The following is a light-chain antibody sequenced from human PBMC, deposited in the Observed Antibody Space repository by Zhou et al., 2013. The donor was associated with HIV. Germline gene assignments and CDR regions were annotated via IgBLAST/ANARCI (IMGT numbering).Light chain of an antibody. CDR1: QTVSSSY. J-gene: IGKJ2*01. V-gene: IGKV3-20*01. CDR3: QQYGSSPVT. Sequence: EIVLTQSPGTLSLSPGERATLSCRASQTVSSSYLGWYQQKPGQAPRLLIYGAAIRATGIPDRFSGSGSGTDFTLTISRLEPEDSAVYYCQQYGSSPVTFGQGTKLEIK. CDR2: GAA.